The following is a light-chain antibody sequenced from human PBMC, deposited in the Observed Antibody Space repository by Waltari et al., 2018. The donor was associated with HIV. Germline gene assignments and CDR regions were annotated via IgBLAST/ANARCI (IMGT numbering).Light chain of an antibody. V-gene: IGLV1-44*01. CDR2: YNN. CDR1: SSHIGSKT. Sequence: QSVLTQPPSASGTPGQRVTISCSGSSSHIGSKTVNWYQQLPGTAPKLLIYYNNQRPSGVPDRFSGSKSGTSASLAISGLQSEDEADYYCAAWDRSLNGPVFGTGTKVTVL. CDR3: AAWDRSLNGPV. J-gene: IGLJ1*01.